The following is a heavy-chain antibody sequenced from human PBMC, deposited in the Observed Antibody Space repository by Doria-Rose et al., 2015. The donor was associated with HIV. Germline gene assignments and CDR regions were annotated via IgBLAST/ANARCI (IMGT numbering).Heavy chain of an antibody. CDR2: INHTGST. CDR1: GGSFNGYY. Sequence: QVQVQQWGAGLLKPSETLSLTCAVYGGSFNGYYWSWIRQPPGKGLEWIGEINHTGSTNYNPSLKSRVTISVDTSKNQFSLKLSSVTAADTAVYYCARSTNDYGDQLDYWGQGTLVTVSS. J-gene: IGHJ4*02. D-gene: IGHD4-17*01. CDR3: ARSTNDYGDQLDY. V-gene: IGHV4-34*02.